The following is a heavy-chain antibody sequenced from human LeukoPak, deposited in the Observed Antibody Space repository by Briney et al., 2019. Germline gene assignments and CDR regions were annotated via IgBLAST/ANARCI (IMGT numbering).Heavy chain of an antibody. V-gene: IGHV1-69*13. CDR3: ARVVTPRYCTSPTCYWKGWFDP. Sequence: SVKVSCKASGYTFTSYYMHWVRQAPGQGLEWMGGIIPIFGTANYAQKFQGRVTITADESTSTAYMELSSLRSDDTAVYNCARVVTPRYCTSPTCYWKGWFDPWGQGTLVTVSS. CDR2: IIPIFGTA. CDR1: GYTFTSYY. J-gene: IGHJ5*02. D-gene: IGHD2-2*01.